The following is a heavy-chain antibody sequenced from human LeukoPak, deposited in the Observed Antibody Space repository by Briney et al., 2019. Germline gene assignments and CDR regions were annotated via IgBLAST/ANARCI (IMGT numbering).Heavy chain of an antibody. D-gene: IGHD1-26*01. V-gene: IGHV4-34*01. Sequence: SETLSLTCAVYGGSFSGYYWSWIRQPPGKGLEWIGEINHSGSTNYNPSLKSRVTISVDTSKNQFSLKLSSVTAADTAVYYCASLRWELVILLPFYWYFDLWGRGTLVTVSS. CDR3: ASLRWELVILLPFYWYFDL. J-gene: IGHJ2*01. CDR1: GGSFSGYY. CDR2: INHSGST.